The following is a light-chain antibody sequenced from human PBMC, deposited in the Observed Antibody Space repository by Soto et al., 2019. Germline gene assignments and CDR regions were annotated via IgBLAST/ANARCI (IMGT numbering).Light chain of an antibody. J-gene: IGKJ1*01. CDR3: QQRPAT. CDR2: DAS. CDR1: QSVSSY. Sequence: VVTLCPATLSLSPGERATLSCRASQSVSSYLAWYQQKPGQAPRLLIYDASNRATGIPARFSGSGSGTDFTLTISSLEPEDFAVYYCQQRPATFGQGTKVDIK. V-gene: IGKV3-11*01.